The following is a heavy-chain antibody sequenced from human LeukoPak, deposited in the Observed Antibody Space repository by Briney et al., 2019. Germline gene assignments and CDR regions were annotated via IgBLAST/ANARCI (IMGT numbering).Heavy chain of an antibody. CDR2: ITGDGGRT. J-gene: IGHJ5*02. D-gene: IGHD2-15*01. CDR1: GFTFDDYD. CDR3: AKDRPSAYGGYCSGGSCYGNWFDP. Sequence: GGSLRLSCAASGFTFDDYDMQWARHARGKGLVWVSLITGDGGRTFYADSVKGRFTISRDNSKNSLYLQMNSLRTEDTALYYCAKDRPSAYGGYCSGGSCYGNWFDPWGQGTLVTVSS. V-gene: IGHV3-43*02.